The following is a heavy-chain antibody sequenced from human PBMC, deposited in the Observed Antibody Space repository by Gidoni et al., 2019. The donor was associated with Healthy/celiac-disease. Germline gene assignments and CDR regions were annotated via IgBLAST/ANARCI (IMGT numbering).Heavy chain of an antibody. Sequence: QVQLVQSGAEVKKPGASVKVSCKASGYTFTGYYMHWVRQAPGQGLEWMGWINPNSGGTNYAQKFQGRVTMTRDTSISTAYMELSRLRSDDTAVYYCASGPVVKEHVDTAMEFDYWGQGTLVTVSS. V-gene: IGHV1-2*02. D-gene: IGHD5-18*01. CDR2: INPNSGGT. CDR1: GYTFTGYY. CDR3: ASGPVVKEHVDTAMEFDY. J-gene: IGHJ4*02.